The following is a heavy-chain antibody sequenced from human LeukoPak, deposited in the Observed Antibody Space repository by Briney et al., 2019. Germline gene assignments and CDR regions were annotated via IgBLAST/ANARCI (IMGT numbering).Heavy chain of an antibody. CDR1: GGSFSGYY. Sequence: SETLSLTCAVYGGSFSGYYWSWIRQPPGKGLEWIGYIYYSGSTNYNPSLKSRVTISVDTSKNQFSLKLSSVTAADTAVYYCACIAAAGRTNWFDPWGQGTLVTVSS. J-gene: IGHJ5*02. V-gene: IGHV4-59*01. CDR2: IYYSGST. D-gene: IGHD6-13*01. CDR3: ACIAAAGRTNWFDP.